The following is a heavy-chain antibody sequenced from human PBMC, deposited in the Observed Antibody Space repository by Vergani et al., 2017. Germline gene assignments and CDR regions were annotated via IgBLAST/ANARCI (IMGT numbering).Heavy chain of an antibody. J-gene: IGHJ3*02. CDR1: GGSISSGGYY. D-gene: IGHD4-23*01. V-gene: IGHV4-31*03. CDR3: ARDSSSYYGGNGNDAFDI. CDR2: IYYSGST. Sequence: QVQPQESGPGLVKPSQTLSLTCTVSGGSISSGGYYWSWIRQHPGKGLEWIGYIYYSGSTYYNPSLKSRVTISVDTSKNQFSLKLSAVTAADTAVYYCARDSSSYYGGNGNDAFDIWGQGTMVTVSS.